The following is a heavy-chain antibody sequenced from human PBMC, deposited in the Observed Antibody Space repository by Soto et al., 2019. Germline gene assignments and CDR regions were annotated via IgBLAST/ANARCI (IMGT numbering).Heavy chain of an antibody. J-gene: IGHJ4*02. CDR3: ARDKITGLFDY. Sequence: QVQLQQWGAGLLKPSETLSLTCAVYGGSFSGYSWTWIRQPPGTGLEWIGEINHSGSTNYNPSLKRRVTISVDTSKTQFYLKLTSVTAADTAVYYCARDKITGLFDYWGQGTLVTVSS. D-gene: IGHD2-8*02. CDR2: INHSGST. CDR1: GGSFSGYS. V-gene: IGHV4-34*01.